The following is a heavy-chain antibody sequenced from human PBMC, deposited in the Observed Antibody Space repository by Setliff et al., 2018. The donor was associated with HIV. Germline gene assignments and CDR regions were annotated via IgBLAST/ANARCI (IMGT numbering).Heavy chain of an antibody. V-gene: IGHV4-38-2*01. D-gene: IGHD4-17*01. Sequence: SETLSLPCAVSGYPISSGYYWGWIRQPPGRGLEWIGSIFHSASTTYNPSLKSRVTISIDTSKNQFSLKLTSVTAADTAVYYCARLGMTTVGIGDVFDIWGQGAMVTVSS. J-gene: IGHJ3*02. CDR1: GYPISSGYY. CDR3: ARLGMTTVGIGDVFDI. CDR2: IFHSAST.